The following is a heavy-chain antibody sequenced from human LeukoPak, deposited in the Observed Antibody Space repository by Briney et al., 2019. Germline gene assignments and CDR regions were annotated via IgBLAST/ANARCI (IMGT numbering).Heavy chain of an antibody. Sequence: GSLRVSCGVYGESFSGYYWSWIGQPPGKGLKGIGEINQCGSTNYNPSLKSRVAISVDTSKNQFSLKLSFVTAADTAVYYCARGGGSYIGYWGQGTLVTVSS. CDR3: ARGGGSYIGY. CDR2: INQCGST. J-gene: IGHJ4*02. D-gene: IGHD1-26*01. V-gene: IGHV4-34*01. CDR1: GESFSGYY.